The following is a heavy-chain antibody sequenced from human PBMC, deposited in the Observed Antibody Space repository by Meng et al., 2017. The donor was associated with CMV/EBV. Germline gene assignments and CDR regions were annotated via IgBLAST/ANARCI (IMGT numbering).Heavy chain of an antibody. Sequence: GQLQESGPGLVKPSETLSLTRTVSGGSISSYYWSWIRQPAGKGLEWIGRIYTSGSTNYNPSLKSRVTMSVDTSKNQFSLKLSSVTAADTAVYYCARDLMNCSSTSCANWFDPWGQGTLVTVSS. J-gene: IGHJ5*02. CDR2: IYTSGST. CDR1: GGSISSYY. D-gene: IGHD2-2*01. CDR3: ARDLMNCSSTSCANWFDP. V-gene: IGHV4-4*07.